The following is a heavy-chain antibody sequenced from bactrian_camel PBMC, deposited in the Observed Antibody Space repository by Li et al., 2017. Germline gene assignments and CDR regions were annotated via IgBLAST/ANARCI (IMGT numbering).Heavy chain of an antibody. CDR1: GDTWRTFC. D-gene: IGHD2*01. J-gene: IGHJ4*01. CDR2: IYTGGVST. Sequence: HVQLVESGGASVQAGGSLRLSCQLSGDTWRTFCMGWIRQAPGKEREGVAVIYTGGVSTFYADTVKGRFTISRDNAKHTLYLQMNNLKAEDSAVYFCAAGQAGSYCYDGWSQRANWGQGTQVTVS. CDR3: AAGQAGSYCYDGWSQRAN. V-gene: IGHV3S1*01.